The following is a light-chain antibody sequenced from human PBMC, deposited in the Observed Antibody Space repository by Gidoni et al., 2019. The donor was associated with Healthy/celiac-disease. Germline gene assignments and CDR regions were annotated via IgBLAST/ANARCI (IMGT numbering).Light chain of an antibody. V-gene: IGLV1-47*01. CDR1: SSNIGSNY. CDR3: AAWDDSLRV. J-gene: IGLJ3*02. Sequence: QPVLTQPPSASVTPGQRVTISCSGSSSNIGSNYVYWYQQLPGTAPKLLIYRNNQRPSGVPDRFSGSKSGTSASLAISGLRSEDEADYYCAAWDDSLRVFGGGTKLTVL. CDR2: RNN.